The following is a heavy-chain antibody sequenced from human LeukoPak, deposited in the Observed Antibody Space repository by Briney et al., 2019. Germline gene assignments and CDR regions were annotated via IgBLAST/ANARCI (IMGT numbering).Heavy chain of an antibody. CDR2: ISSSGSTI. D-gene: IGHD1-26*01. Sequence: PGGSLRLSCAASGFTFSSYWMSWVRQAPGKGLEWVSYISSSGSTIYYADSVKGRFTISRDNAKNSLYLQMNSLRAEDTAVYYCARDFGHWELNGGYYFDYWGQGTLVTVSS. V-gene: IGHV3-48*04. CDR1: GFTFSSYW. J-gene: IGHJ4*02. CDR3: ARDFGHWELNGGYYFDY.